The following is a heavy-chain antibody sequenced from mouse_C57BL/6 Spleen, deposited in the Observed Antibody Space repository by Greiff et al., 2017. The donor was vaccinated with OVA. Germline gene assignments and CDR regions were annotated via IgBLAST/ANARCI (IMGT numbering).Heavy chain of an antibody. CDR3: ARCYGYDDYFDY. V-gene: IGHV1-76*01. Sequence: QVHVKQSGAELVRPGASVKLSCKASGYTFTDYYINWVKQRPGQGLEWIARIYPGSGNTYYNEKFKGKATLTAEKSSSTAYMQLSSLTSEDSAVYFCARCYGYDDYFDYWGQGTTLTVSS. CDR2: IYPGSGNT. J-gene: IGHJ2*01. CDR1: GYTFTDYY. D-gene: IGHD2-2*01.